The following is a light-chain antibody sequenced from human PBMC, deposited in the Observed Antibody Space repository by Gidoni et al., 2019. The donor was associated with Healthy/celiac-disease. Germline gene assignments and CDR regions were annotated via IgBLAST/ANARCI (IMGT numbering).Light chain of an antibody. V-gene: IGKV1-39*01. CDR3: QQSYSTPQT. J-gene: IGKJ1*01. CDR1: QSISSY. CDR2: AAS. Sequence: DIQMTQSPSSPSASVGDRVTITCRASQSISSYLNWYQQKPGKAPKLLIYAASSLQSGVPARFSGSGSGTDFTLTISSLQPEDFATYYCQQSYSTPQTFGQGTKVKIK.